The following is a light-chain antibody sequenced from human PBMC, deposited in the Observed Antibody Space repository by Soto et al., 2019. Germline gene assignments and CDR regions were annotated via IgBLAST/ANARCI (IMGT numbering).Light chain of an antibody. V-gene: IGKV3-11*01. CDR3: QQRSNWQT. Sequence: EIVLTQSPATLSLSPGERATLSCRASQSVGSYLAWYQQKPGQAPRLLIYDASNRATGIPARFSGSGSGTDFTLTLSRLDPEDFAVYYCQQRSNWQTFGQGTKVEIK. J-gene: IGKJ1*01. CDR1: QSVGSY. CDR2: DAS.